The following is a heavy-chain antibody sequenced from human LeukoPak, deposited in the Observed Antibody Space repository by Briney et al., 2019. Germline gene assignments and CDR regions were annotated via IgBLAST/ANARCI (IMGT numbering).Heavy chain of an antibody. V-gene: IGHV4-59*08. CDR1: GGSISSYY. CDR3: ARHYDSSGYWYYFDY. D-gene: IGHD3-22*01. CDR2: VYYSGSS. Sequence: SETLSLTCTVSGGSISSYYWSWVRQPPGKGLDWIGYVYYSGSSNYNPSLKSRVTISVDTSENQFSLKLSSVTAADTAVYYCARHYDSSGYWYYFDYWGQGALVTVSS. J-gene: IGHJ4*02.